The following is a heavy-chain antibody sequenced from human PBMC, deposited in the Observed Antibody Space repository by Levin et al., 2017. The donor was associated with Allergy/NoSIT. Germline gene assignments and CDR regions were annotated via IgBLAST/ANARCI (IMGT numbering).Heavy chain of an antibody. CDR3: ARAARKYCSSTSCYAYFDY. Sequence: PGESLKISCAASGFTFSSYAMHWVRQAPGKGLEWVAVISYDGSNKYYADSVKGRFTISRDNSKNTLYLQMNSLRAEDTAVYYCARAARKYCSSTSCYAYFDYWGQGTLVTVSS. CDR2: ISYDGSNK. D-gene: IGHD2-2*01. CDR1: GFTFSSYA. J-gene: IGHJ4*02. V-gene: IGHV3-30-3*01.